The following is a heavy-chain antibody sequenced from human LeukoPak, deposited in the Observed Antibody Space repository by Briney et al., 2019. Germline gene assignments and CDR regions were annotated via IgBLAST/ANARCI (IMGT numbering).Heavy chain of an antibody. CDR3: ARHRIFGVVTIPDYFDY. D-gene: IGHD3-3*01. CDR2: IYYSGST. J-gene: IGHJ4*02. CDR1: GGSISSSSYY. V-gene: IGHV4-39*01. Sequence: SETLSLTCTVSGGSISSSSYYWGWIRQPPGKGLEWIGSIYYSGSTHYNPSLKSRVTISVDTSKNQFSLKLSSVTAADTAVYYCARHRIFGVVTIPDYFDYWGQGTLVTVSS.